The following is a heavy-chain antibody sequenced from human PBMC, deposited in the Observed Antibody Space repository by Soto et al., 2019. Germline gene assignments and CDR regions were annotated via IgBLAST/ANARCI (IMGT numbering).Heavy chain of an antibody. V-gene: IGHV4-61*01. J-gene: IGHJ4*02. CDR1: GGSISSSSYY. D-gene: IGHD1-26*01. CDR3: ARRYGGNFDY. CDR2: IYYSGST. Sequence: PSETLSLTCTVSGGSISSSSYYWSWIRQPPGKGLEWIGYIYYSGSTNYNPSLKSRVTISVDTSKNQFSLKLSSLTAADTAVYYCARRYGGNFDYWGQGTLVTVSS.